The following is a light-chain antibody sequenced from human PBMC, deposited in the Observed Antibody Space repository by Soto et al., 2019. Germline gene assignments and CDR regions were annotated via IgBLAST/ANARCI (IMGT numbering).Light chain of an antibody. CDR3: QHYNTYTWT. CDR1: QSITTY. Sequence: DIQMTQSPSTLSASIGDRVTITCRASQSITTYLAWYQQKPGKAPKLLIYKASSLGRGVPSRFSGSGSGTDFTLTISSLQPDDSATYYCQHYNTYTWTFGLGTKVDIK. J-gene: IGKJ1*01. CDR2: KAS. V-gene: IGKV1-5*03.